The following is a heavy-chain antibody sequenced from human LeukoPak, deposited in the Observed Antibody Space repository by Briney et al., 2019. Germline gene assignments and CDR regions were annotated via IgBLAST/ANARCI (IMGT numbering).Heavy chain of an antibody. CDR3: ARDRRYCTTTSCYAWPYFYGMDV. Sequence: GSSLRLSCAASGYSFINYGLHWVRQAPGKGLEWVAVISHDDSDDYYADSVSGRFTISRNNPNNMLYLQMNSLTAADTAVYYCARDRRYCTTTSCYAWPYFYGMDVWGQGTTVIVSS. CDR1: GYSFINYG. V-gene: IGHV3-30*03. J-gene: IGHJ6*02. D-gene: IGHD2-2*01. CDR2: ISHDDSDD.